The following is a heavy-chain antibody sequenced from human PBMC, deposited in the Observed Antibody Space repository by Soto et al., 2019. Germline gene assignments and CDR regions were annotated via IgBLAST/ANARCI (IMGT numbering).Heavy chain of an antibody. V-gene: IGHV4-39*01. CDR1: GGSISSSSYY. CDR2: IDYSGST. D-gene: IGHD3-22*01. CDR3: ARHGLGYYYDSSGYENTYYFDY. Sequence: QLQLQESGPGLVKPSETLSLTCTVSGGSISSSSYYWGWIRQPPGKGLEGIGSIDYSGSTYYNPSLNSRVTISVDTSKNQFSLKLSSVTAADTAVYYCARHGLGYYYDSSGYENTYYFDYWGQGTLVTVSS. J-gene: IGHJ4*02.